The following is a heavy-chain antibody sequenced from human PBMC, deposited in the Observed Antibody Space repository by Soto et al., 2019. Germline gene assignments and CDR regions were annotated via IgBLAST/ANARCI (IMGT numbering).Heavy chain of an antibody. J-gene: IGHJ4*02. V-gene: IGHV1-18*01. CDR1: GYTFTSYG. CDR3: ASDPGTRSDY. D-gene: IGHD3-10*01. Sequence: QVQLVQSGAEVKKPGASVKVSCKASGYTFTSYGISWVRQAPGQGLEWMGWISAYNGNTNYAQKLQGRVTMTTHTPTTTPPMGLRSRRSDDPAVSHCASDPGTRSDYWRQGTLVTVSS. CDR2: ISAYNGNT.